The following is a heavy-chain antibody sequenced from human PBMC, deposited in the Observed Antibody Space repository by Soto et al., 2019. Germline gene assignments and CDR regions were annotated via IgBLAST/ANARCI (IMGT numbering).Heavy chain of an antibody. D-gene: IGHD1-26*01. CDR1: GFTFSSYW. CDR2: IHNDGAGR. Sequence: EVQLVESGGGLVQPGGSLRLSCEASGFTFSSYWMSWVRQAPGKGLEWVANIHNDGAGRYYVDSVKGRFTISRDNAKNSRYLQINSLRGEDTAVYYCSRDGYGGYLDSWGQGTLVTVSS. CDR3: SRDGYGGYLDS. J-gene: IGHJ4*02. V-gene: IGHV3-7*04.